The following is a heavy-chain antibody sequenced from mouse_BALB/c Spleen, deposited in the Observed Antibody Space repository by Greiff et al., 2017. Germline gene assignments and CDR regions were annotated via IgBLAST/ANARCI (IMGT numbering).Heavy chain of an antibody. CDR3: APYGNYGPAWFAY. V-gene: IGHV2-6-4*01. D-gene: IGHD2-1*01. CDR2: IWGGGST. CDR1: GFSLSRYS. J-gene: IGHJ3*01. Sequence: VQRVESGPGLVAPSQSLSITCTVSGFSLSRYSVHWVRQPPGKGLEWLGMIWGGGSTDYNSALKSRLSISKDNSKSQVFLKMNSLQTDDTAMYYCAPYGNYGPAWFAYWGQGTLVTVSA.